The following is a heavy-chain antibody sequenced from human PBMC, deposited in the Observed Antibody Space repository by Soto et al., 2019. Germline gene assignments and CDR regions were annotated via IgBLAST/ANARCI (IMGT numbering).Heavy chain of an antibody. J-gene: IGHJ4*02. CDR3: ARGAVIFDWLPLSFDY. V-gene: IGHV4-31*03. CDR2: IYYSGST. D-gene: IGHD3-9*01. Sequence: PSETLSLTCTVSGGSISSGGYYWSWIRQHLGKGLEWIGYIYYSGSTYYNPSLKSRVTISVDTSKNQFSLKLSSVTAADTAVYYCARGAVIFDWLPLSFDYWGQGTLVTVSS. CDR1: GGSISSGGYY.